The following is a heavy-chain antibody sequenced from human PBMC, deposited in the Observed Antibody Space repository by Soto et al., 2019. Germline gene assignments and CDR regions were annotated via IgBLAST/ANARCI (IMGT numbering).Heavy chain of an antibody. J-gene: IGHJ6*02. D-gene: IGHD2-2*01. V-gene: IGHV3-23*01. CDR2: LSGSGGNT. Sequence: GGSLRLSCVASGFTFSTHAMSWVRQAPGKGLEWVSSLSGSGGNTYYADSVKGRLTISRDDSKNTLYLQINSLRVEDTAVYYCAKDPPWTVGPLAMDVWGQGTTVTVSS. CDR3: AKDPPWTVGPLAMDV. CDR1: GFTFSTHA.